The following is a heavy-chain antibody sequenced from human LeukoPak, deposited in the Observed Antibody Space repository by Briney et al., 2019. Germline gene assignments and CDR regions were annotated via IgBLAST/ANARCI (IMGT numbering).Heavy chain of an antibody. CDR1: GFTFSSYG. Sequence: PGGSLRLSCAASGFTFSSYGMHWVRQAPGKGLEWVAVISYDGSNTYYADSVKGRFTISRDNSKNTLYLQMNSLRAEDTAVYYCVFEGRADAFDIWGQGTMVTVSS. CDR2: ISYDGSNT. J-gene: IGHJ3*02. V-gene: IGHV3-30*03. CDR3: VFEGRADAFDI. D-gene: IGHD3-10*01.